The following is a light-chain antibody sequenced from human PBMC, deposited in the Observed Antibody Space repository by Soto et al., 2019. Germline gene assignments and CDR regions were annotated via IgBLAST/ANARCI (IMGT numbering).Light chain of an antibody. CDR3: QSHDSSLSGLGYV. CDR1: SSNIGAGFD. Sequence: QSVLTQPPSLSGAPGQRVTISCTGSSSNIGAGFDVHWYQQLPGTAPKLLIYGNNNRPSGVPDRFSGSKSGASASLAINGLQAEDESDYYCQSHDSSLSGLGYVFGTGTKLTVL. J-gene: IGLJ1*01. CDR2: GNN. V-gene: IGLV1-40*01.